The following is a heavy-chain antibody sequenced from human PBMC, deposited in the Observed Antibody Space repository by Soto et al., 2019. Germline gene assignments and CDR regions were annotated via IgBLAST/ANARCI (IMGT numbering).Heavy chain of an antibody. CDR1: GGPFSSYA. CDR3: ASGIQLWLRRINNGYSG. J-gene: IGHJ4*02. CDR2: IIPMFGTA. D-gene: IGHD5-18*01. Sequence: GASLKVSCKSSGGPFSSYAISWVRQAPGQGLEWMGGIIPMFGTANYAQRFQDRVTITADESTNTVYMELSSLRSEDTAVYFCASGIQLWLRRINNGYSGWGQGTLVTVSS. V-gene: IGHV1-69*13.